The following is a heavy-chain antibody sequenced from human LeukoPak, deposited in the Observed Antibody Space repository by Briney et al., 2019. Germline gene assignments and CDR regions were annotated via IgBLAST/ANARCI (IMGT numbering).Heavy chain of an antibody. V-gene: IGHV1-2*02. CDR3: ARDSGDIVDYFDY. J-gene: IGHJ4*02. CDR1: GYTFTDYY. Sequence: ASVKVSCKASGYTFTDYYIHWVRQAPGQGPEWMGWINPNSGGTKYVQKLQGRVTMTRDTSISTAYLELSSPRSDDTAVYYCARDSGDIVDYFDYWGQGTLVIVSS. CDR2: INPNSGGT. D-gene: IGHD5-12*01.